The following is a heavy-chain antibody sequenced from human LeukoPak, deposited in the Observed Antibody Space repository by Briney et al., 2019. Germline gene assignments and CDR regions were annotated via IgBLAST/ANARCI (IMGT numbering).Heavy chain of an antibody. J-gene: IGHJ6*02. D-gene: IGHD3-10*01. Sequence: GGSLRLSCAASGFTFSSYGMHWVRQAPGKGLEWVAVIWYDGSNKYYADSVKGRFTISRDNSKNTLYLQMNGLRAEDTAVYYCARNPITMVRGVIIPSYYGMDVWGQGTTVTVSS. CDR3: ARNPITMVRGVIIPSYYGMDV. CDR1: GFTFSSYG. CDR2: IWYDGSNK. V-gene: IGHV3-33*01.